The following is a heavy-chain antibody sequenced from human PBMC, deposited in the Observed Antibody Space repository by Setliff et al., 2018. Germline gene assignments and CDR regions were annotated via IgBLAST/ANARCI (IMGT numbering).Heavy chain of an antibody. V-gene: IGHV4-4*09. CDR3: ARYHALFGVTKLGGWLDP. J-gene: IGHJ5*02. CDR1: GDSISNYY. Sequence: LSLTCTVSGDSISNYYWNWIRQPAGKGLEWIGYISRSGTTYYKSSLKSRVTISVDMSKNEFSLRMSFMTAADTAVYYCARYHALFGVTKLGGWLDPWGQGTLVTVSS. CDR2: ISRSGTT. D-gene: IGHD3-3*01.